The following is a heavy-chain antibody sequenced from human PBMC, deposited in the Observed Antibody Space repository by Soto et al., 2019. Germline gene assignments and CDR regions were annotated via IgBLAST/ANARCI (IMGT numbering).Heavy chain of an antibody. CDR3: ARDYSLISAGASYGMDV. CDR1: GGSISSSNW. Sequence: QVQLQESGPGLVKPSGTLSLTCAVSGGSISSSNWWSWVRQPPGKGLEWVAVIWYDGSNKYYADSVKGRLTISRDNSKNTLYLQMNSLRAEDTAVYYCARDYSLISAGASYGMDVWGQGTTVTVSS. J-gene: IGHJ6*02. D-gene: IGHD1-26*01. CDR2: IWYDGSNK. V-gene: IGHV3-33*08.